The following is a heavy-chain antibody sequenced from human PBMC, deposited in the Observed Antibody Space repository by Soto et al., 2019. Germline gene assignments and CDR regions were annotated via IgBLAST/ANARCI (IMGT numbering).Heavy chain of an antibody. Sequence: SVKVSCKASGGTFSSYAISWVRQASGQGLEWMGGIIPIFGTANYAQKFQGRVTITADESTSTAYMELSSLRSEDTAVYYCARDPRYYDSPTAPTNWFDPPAQGTLVTVSS. D-gene: IGHD3-22*01. CDR3: ARDPRYYDSPTAPTNWFDP. CDR1: GGTFSSYA. V-gene: IGHV1-69*13. CDR2: IIPIFGTA. J-gene: IGHJ5*01.